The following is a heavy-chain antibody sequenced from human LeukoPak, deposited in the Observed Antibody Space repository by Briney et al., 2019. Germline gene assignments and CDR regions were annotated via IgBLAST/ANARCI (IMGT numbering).Heavy chain of an antibody. J-gene: IGHJ4*02. CDR3: ARDWASVALDY. Sequence: GGSLRLSCAASGFTFSSYAMSWVRQAPGKGLEWVSAISGSGGSTYYADSVKGRFTISRDNAKNSLYLQMNSLRAEDTAVYYCARDWASVALDYWGQGTLVTVSS. CDR2: ISGSGGST. CDR1: GFTFSSYA. D-gene: IGHD4-23*01. V-gene: IGHV3-23*01.